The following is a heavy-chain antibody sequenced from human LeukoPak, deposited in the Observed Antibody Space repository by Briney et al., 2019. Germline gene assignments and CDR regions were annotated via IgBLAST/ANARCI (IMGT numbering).Heavy chain of an antibody. CDR1: GGSISSSSYY. CDR3: ARGGWHWFDP. V-gene: IGHV4-39*07. D-gene: IGHD6-19*01. J-gene: IGHJ5*02. Sequence: PSETLSLTCTVSGGSISSSSYYWGWIRQPPGKGLEWIGSIYYSGSTYYNPSLKSRVTMSVDTSKNQFSLKLSSVTAADTAVYYCARGGWHWFDPWGQGTLVTVSS. CDR2: IYYSGST.